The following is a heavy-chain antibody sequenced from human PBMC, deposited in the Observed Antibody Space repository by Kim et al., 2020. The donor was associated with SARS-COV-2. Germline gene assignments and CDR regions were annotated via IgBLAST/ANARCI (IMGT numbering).Heavy chain of an antibody. J-gene: IGHJ4*02. Sequence: SETLSLTCTVSGYSISSGYYWGWIRQPPGKGLEWIGSIYHSGSTYYNPSLKSRVTISVDTSKNQFSLKLSSVTAADTAVYYCAREGTMGSAKYYFDYWGQGTLVTVSS. CDR3: AREGTMGSAKYYFDY. CDR2: IYHSGST. D-gene: IGHD1-7*01. CDR1: GYSISSGYY. V-gene: IGHV4-38-2*02.